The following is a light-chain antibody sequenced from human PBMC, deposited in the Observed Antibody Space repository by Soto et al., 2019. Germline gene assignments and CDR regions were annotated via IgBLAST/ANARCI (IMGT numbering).Light chain of an antibody. CDR1: QGISSY. CDR3: QQYKSYSWT. V-gene: IGKV1-9*01. Sequence: IQLTQSPSSLSASVGDRVTITCRASQGISSYLAWYQQKPGKAPKLLIYAASTLQSGVPSRFSGSGSGTDFTLTISSLQPEDFATYYCQQYKSYSWTFGQGTKVDIK. CDR2: AAS. J-gene: IGKJ1*01.